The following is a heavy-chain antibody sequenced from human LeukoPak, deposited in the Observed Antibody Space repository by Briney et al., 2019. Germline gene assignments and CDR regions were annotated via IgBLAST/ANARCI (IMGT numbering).Heavy chain of an antibody. J-gene: IGHJ4*02. D-gene: IGHD6-13*01. CDR2: ISSSSSYI. Sequence: GGSLRLSCAASGFTFSSYSMNWVRQAPGKGLEWVSSISSSSSYIYYADSVKGRFTISRDNAKNSLCLQMNSLRAEDTAVYYCARGGIAAAGKGYYWGQGTLVTVSS. CDR1: GFTFSSYS. V-gene: IGHV3-21*01. CDR3: ARGGIAAAGKGYY.